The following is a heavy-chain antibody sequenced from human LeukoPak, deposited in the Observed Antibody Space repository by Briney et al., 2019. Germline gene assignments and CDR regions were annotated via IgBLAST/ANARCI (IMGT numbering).Heavy chain of an antibody. V-gene: IGHV1-46*01. D-gene: IGHD2-2*01. Sequence: GASVKVSCKASGYTFTSYYMHWVRQAPGQGLEWMGIINPTGGSTSYAQKFQGRVTMTRDTSTSTIYMEVSSLRSEDTAVYYCARGDCYGTSCQKTFDPWGQGTLVTVSS. CDR1: GYTFTSYY. CDR3: ARGDCYGTSCQKTFDP. J-gene: IGHJ5*02. CDR2: INPTGGST.